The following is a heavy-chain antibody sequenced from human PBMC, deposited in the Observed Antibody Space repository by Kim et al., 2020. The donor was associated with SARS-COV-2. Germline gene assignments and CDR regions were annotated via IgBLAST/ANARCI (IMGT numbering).Heavy chain of an antibody. CDR2: VYYDGSANHISS. CDR3: ARGTRGSGWPYYFDS. D-gene: IGHD6-25*01. J-gene: IGHJ4*02. CDR1: SGSMSSYY. Sequence: SETLSLTCSVFSGSMSSYYWSWIRQPPGKHPEYIGYVYYDGSANHISSNYNPSLKSRVTISIDTSNNQFSLKLTSVTSADTAVYYCARGTRGSGWPYYFDSWGQGTLVSVSS. V-gene: IGHV4-59*01.